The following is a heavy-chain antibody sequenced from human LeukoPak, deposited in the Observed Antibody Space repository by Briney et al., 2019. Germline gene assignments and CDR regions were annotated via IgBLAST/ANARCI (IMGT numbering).Heavy chain of an antibody. J-gene: IGHJ5*02. D-gene: IGHD1-1*01. CDR1: GYTFTSYD. CDR3: ARGERSFLVGWFDP. Sequence: GASVKVSCKASGYTFTSYDINWVRQPTGQGLEWMGWMNPNSGNTGYAQKFQGRVTMTRNTSISTAYMELSSLRSEDTAVYYCARGERSFLVGWFDPWGQGTLVTVSS. V-gene: IGHV1-8*01. CDR2: MNPNSGNT.